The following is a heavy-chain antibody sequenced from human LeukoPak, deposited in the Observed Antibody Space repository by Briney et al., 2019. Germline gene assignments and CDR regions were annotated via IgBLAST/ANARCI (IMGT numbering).Heavy chain of an antibody. D-gene: IGHD6-19*01. CDR2: INPNSGGT. V-gene: IGHV1-2*02. CDR3: ARVGSTGWFQAF. CDR1: GYTFTGYY. Sequence: ASVKVSCKASGYTFTGYYMHGVRQAPGQGLEWMGWINPNSGGTNYEQKFQGRVTMTRDTSISTAYMELNSLRVDDTAVYYCARVGSTGWFQAFWGQGTLVTVSS. J-gene: IGHJ4*02.